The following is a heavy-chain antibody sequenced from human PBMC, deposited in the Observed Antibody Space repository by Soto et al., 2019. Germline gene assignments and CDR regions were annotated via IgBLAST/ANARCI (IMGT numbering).Heavy chain of an antibody. D-gene: IGHD3-22*01. CDR1: GYTFTGYY. J-gene: IGHJ6*02. Sequence: GASVKVSCKASGYTFTGYYMHWVRQAPGQGLEWMGWINPNSGGTNYAQKFQGWVTMTRDTSISTAYMELSRLRSDDTAVYYCARELAYYDSSGYKHYYYGMDVWGQGTTVTVSS. CDR3: ARELAYYDSSGYKHYYYGMDV. CDR2: INPNSGGT. V-gene: IGHV1-2*04.